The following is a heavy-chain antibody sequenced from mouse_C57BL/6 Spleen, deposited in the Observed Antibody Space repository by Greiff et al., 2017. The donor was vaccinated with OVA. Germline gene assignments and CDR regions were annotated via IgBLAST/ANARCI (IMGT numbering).Heavy chain of an antibody. J-gene: IGHJ1*03. D-gene: IGHD2-1*01. CDR3: ARYGNYDWGFDV. CDR2: IYPGDGDT. V-gene: IGHV1-82*01. Sequence: QVQLQQSGPELVKPGASVKISCKASGYAFSSSWMNWVKQRPGKGLEWIGRIYPGDGDTNYNGKFKGKATLTADKSSSTAYMQLSSLTSEDSAFYFCARYGNYDWGFDVWGTGTTVTVSS. CDR1: GYAFSSSW.